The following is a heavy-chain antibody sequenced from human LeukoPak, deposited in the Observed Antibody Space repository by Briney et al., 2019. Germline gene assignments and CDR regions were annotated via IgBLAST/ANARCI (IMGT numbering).Heavy chain of an antibody. CDR2: IYYSGST. CDR1: GGSINNSY. J-gene: IGHJ4*02. V-gene: IGHV4-59*08. Sequence: SETLSLTCTVSGGSINNSYWTWIRQPPGKGLEWVGHIYYSGSTNYSPSLKGRVTISVDTSKNQFSLKLSSVTAADTAVYYCARASGATDYWGQGTLVTVSS. CDR3: ARASGATDY.